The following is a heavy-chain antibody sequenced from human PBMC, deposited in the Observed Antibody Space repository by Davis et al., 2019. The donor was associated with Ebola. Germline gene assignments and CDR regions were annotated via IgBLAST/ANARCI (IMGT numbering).Heavy chain of an antibody. CDR3: AGGYCSGGSCYARPPNGWFDP. CDR2: ISSSSSYT. D-gene: IGHD2-15*01. Sequence: PGGSLRLSCAASGFTFSDYYMSWIRQAPGKGLEWVSYISSSSSYTNYADSVKGRFTISRDNAKNSLYLQMNSLRAEDTAVYYCAGGYCSGGSCYARPPNGWFDPWGQGTLVTVSS. V-gene: IGHV3-11*06. CDR1: GFTFSDYY. J-gene: IGHJ5*02.